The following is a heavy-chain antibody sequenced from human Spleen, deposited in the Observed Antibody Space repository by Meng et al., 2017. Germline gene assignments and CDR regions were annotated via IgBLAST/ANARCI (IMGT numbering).Heavy chain of an antibody. CDR3: ARVASGGYYYFDY. V-gene: IGHV3-72*01. J-gene: IGHJ4*02. Sequence: GGSLRLSCAASGFTLSDHYMDWVRQAPGKGLEWVGRSRNKARSYATEYAASVKGRFTVSRDDSKNSLYLQMNSLETEDTAVYYCARVASGGYYYFDYWGQGTLVTVSS. CDR2: SRNKARSYAT. CDR1: GFTLSDHY. D-gene: IGHD3-22*01.